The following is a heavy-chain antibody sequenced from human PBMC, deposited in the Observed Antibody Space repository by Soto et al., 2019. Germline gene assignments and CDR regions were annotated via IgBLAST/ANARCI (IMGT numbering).Heavy chain of an antibody. Sequence: QMQLVQSGAEVKKTGSSVKVSCKASGYTFTYRYLHWVRQAPGQALEWMGWITPFNGNTNYAQKFQDRVTITRDRSMSTAYMELSSLRSEDTAMYYCASSPLNYYHYGMDVWGQGTTVTVSS. CDR2: ITPFNGNT. V-gene: IGHV1-45*02. CDR3: ASSPLNYYHYGMDV. J-gene: IGHJ6*02. CDR1: GYTFTYRY.